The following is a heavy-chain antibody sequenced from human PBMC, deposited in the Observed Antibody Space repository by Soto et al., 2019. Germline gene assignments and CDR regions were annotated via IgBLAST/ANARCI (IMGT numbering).Heavy chain of an antibody. CDR3: ARGYYYGSGSFYGY. CDR1: GFYFGPAY. D-gene: IGHD3-10*01. J-gene: IGHJ4*02. V-gene: IGHV3-11*05. Sequence: GGSLRLSCAASGFYFGPAYMIWMRQAPGKRLEWDSFISGGRDYTNYADSVRGRFTISRDNDKSLLYLQMNSLRAEDTAVYYGARGYYYGSGSFYGYWGQGTLVTVSS. CDR2: ISGGRDYT.